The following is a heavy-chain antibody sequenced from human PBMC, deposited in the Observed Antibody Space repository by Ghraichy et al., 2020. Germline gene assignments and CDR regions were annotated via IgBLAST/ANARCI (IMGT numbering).Heavy chain of an antibody. D-gene: IGHD6-13*01. Sequence: SVKVSCKASGGTFSSYTISWVRQAPGQGLEWMGRIIPILGIANYAQKFQGRVTITADKSTSTAYMELSSLRSEDTAVYYCARDESSNLFDIWGQGTMVTVSS. J-gene: IGHJ3*02. V-gene: IGHV1-69*04. CDR3: ARDESSNLFDI. CDR2: IIPILGIA. CDR1: GGTFSSYT.